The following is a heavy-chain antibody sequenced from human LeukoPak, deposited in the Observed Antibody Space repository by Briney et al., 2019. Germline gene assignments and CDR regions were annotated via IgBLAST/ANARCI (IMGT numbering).Heavy chain of an antibody. CDR2: IYNTDST. V-gene: IGHV4-39*01. Sequence: SETLSLTCSVSGGSISSTSYYWGWIRQPPGKGLEWIGGIYNTDSTYYNPSLKSRVSISVDTSRNQCSLKLSSVTAADTAVYYCARQMSDYYYYYIDVWGQGTTVTVSS. J-gene: IGHJ6*03. CDR1: GGSISSTSYY. CDR3: ARQMSDYYYYYIDV.